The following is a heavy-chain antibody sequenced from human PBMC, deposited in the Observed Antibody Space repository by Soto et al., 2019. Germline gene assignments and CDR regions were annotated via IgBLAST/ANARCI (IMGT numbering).Heavy chain of an antibody. CDR3: ARDQRYYGSGSYYSDS. D-gene: IGHD3-10*01. J-gene: IGHJ4*02. CDR2: ISAYTGKA. V-gene: IGHV1-18*04. CDR1: GYVYISYG. Sequence: QVQLVQSGPEVKKPGASVKVSCKTSGYVYISYGISWVRQAPGHGLGWVGWISAYTGKADYAQKFQGRVTMTTETSTSTAFLELRSLRSDDTAVYYCARDQRYYGSGSYYSDSWGQGTLVTVSS.